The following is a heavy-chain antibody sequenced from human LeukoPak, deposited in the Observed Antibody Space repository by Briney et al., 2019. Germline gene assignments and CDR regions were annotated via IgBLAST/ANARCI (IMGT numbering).Heavy chain of an antibody. V-gene: IGHV1-8*01. CDR2: MNPNTGRT. Sequence: ASVKVSCKASRYTFTSYDINWIREAAGHGLEWMGWMNPNTGRTGYAQKFQGRITMTRDTSINTAYMELTNLRSEDTAIYYCARLSQTPDYYTLGGYYYLGYWGQGTPVTVSS. CDR3: ARLSQTPDYYTLGGYYYLGY. CDR1: RYTFTSYD. J-gene: IGHJ4*02. D-gene: IGHD3-10*01.